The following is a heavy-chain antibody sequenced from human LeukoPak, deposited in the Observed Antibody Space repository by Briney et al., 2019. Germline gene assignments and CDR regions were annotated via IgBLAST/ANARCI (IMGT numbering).Heavy chain of an antibody. CDR2: INHSGST. D-gene: IGHD2-2*01. V-gene: IGHV4-34*01. J-gene: IGHJ4*02. CDR3: ATQSQYCSSTSCYAGKFDY. CDR1: GGSFRGYY. Sequence: SETLSLTCAVYGGSFRGYYWSWIRPPPGKGLEWIGEINHSGSTNYNPSLKSRVPISVDTSKNQFSLKLSAVTAADTAVYDCATQSQYCSSTSCYAGKFDYWGQGTLVTVSS.